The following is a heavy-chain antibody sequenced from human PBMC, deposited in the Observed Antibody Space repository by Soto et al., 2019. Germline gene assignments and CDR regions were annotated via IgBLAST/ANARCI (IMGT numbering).Heavy chain of an antibody. CDR1: GFTFSSYS. V-gene: IGHV3-21*01. J-gene: IGHJ4*02. Sequence: PGGSLRLSCAASGFTFSSYSMNWVRQAPGKGLEWVSSISSSSSYIYYADSVKGRFTISRDNAKNSLYLQMNSLRAEDTAVYYCARVFGGLYYFDYWGQGALVTVSS. D-gene: IGHD3-16*01. CDR3: ARVFGGLYYFDY. CDR2: ISSSSSYI.